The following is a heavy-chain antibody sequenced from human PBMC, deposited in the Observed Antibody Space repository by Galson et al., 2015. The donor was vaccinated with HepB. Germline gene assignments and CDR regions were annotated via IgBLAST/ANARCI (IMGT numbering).Heavy chain of an antibody. V-gene: IGHV3-30*03. J-gene: IGHJ4*02. CDR3: ARDLRPDSRTWYVDIDY. D-gene: IGHD6-13*01. CDR2: MSYDGSDK. CDR1: GFTFSTYG. Sequence: SLRLSCAASGFTFSTYGIHWVRQAPGKGLEWVATMSYDGSDKYYGDSVKGRFTISRDNSTNTLYLEMNRLRREDTAVYFCARDLRPDSRTWYVDIDYWGQGTLVIVSS.